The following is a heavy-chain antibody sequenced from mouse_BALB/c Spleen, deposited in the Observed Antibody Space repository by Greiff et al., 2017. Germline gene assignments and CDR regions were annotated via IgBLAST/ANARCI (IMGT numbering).Heavy chain of an antibody. CDR3: ARGGYYYAMDD. V-gene: IGHV1-74*04. J-gene: IGHJ4*01. CDR2: IDPSDSET. Sequence: QLKPGAPVKLSCKASGYTSTSYWMNWVKQRPGRGLEWIGRIDPSDSETHYNQKFKDKATLTVDKSSSTAYIQLSSLTSEDSAVYYCARGGYYYAMDDWGQGTSVTVSS. CDR1: GYTSTSYW.